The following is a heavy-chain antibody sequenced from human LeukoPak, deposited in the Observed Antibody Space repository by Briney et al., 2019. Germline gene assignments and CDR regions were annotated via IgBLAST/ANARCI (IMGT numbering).Heavy chain of an antibody. D-gene: IGHD2-8*01. V-gene: IGHV3-15*01. CDR1: GFTLSNAW. Sequence: GGSLRLSCAASGFTLSNAWMSWVRQAPGKGLEWVGRIKSKTDGGTTDYAAPVKGRFTISRDDSKNTLYLQMNSLKTEDTAVYYCTTGSCTNGVCSYYFDYWGQGTLVTVSS. CDR3: TTGSCTNGVCSYYFDY. J-gene: IGHJ4*02. CDR2: IKSKTDGGTT.